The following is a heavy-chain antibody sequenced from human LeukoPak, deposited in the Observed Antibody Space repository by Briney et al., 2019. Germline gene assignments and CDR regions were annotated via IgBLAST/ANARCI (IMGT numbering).Heavy chain of an antibody. D-gene: IGHD2-21*01. CDR1: GYTFTSYG. J-gene: IGHJ4*02. CDR3: TRAGGSYSPSDY. V-gene: IGHV1-18*01. CDR2: INAYNDNT. Sequence: ASVKVSCKASGYTFTSYGTSWVRQAPGQGLEWMGWINAYNDNTNYAQKFQGRVTMTTDTSTSTAYMELRSLRSDDTAVFYCTRAGGSYSPSDYWGQGTLVTVSS.